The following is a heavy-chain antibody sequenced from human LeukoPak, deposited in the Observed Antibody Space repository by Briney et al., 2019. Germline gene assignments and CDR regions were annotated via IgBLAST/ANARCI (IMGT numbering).Heavy chain of an antibody. CDR1: GFSFTSYP. CDR3: ARANCGGPCYFSGYGMDV. Sequence: GGSLRLSCAASGFSFTSYPVHWVRQAPGKGLEWVAVISYDVNDKHYADSVRGRFSISRDGSENTVYLHINSLRDEDTAIYYCARANCGGPCYFSGYGMDVWGPGTTVTVSS. V-gene: IGHV3-30*04. J-gene: IGHJ6*02. D-gene: IGHD2-21*02. CDR2: ISYDVNDK.